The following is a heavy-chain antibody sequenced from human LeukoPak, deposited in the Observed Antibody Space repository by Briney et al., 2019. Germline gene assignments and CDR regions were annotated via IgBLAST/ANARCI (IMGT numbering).Heavy chain of an antibody. D-gene: IGHD5-18*01. V-gene: IGHV3-21*01. CDR1: GFTFSSYS. Sequence: GGSLRLSCAASGFTFSSYSMNWVRQAPGKGLEWVSSISSTSSYIYYADSVKGRFTISRDNAKNSLYLQMDSLRADDTAVYYCARDPNSYGSPPYFDYWGQGSLVTVSS. J-gene: IGHJ4*02. CDR2: ISSTSSYI. CDR3: ARDPNSYGSPPYFDY.